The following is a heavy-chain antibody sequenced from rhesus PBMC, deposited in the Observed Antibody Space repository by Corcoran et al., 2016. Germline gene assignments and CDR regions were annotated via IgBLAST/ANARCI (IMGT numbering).Heavy chain of an antibody. Sequence: QVQLQESGPGLVKPSATLSLTCAVSGGSISSGYYYWSWIRQPPGKGLEWIGYITYSGSTSYNPSLKSRVTISRDMSKNQFSLKLSSVTAADTAVYYCASQPYSGSWNYFDYWGQGVLVTVSS. D-gene: IGHD6-25*01. CDR1: GGSISSGYYY. V-gene: IGHV4-122*02. CDR2: ITYSGST. J-gene: IGHJ4*01. CDR3: ASQPYSGSWNYFDY.